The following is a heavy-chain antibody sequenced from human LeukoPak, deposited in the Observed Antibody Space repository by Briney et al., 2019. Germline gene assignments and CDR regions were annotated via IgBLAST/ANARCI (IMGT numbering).Heavy chain of an antibody. CDR1: GGSISSYY. V-gene: IGHV4-59*01. CDR2: IYYSGST. Sequence: SETLSLTCTVSGGSISSYYWSWVRQPPGKGLEWIGYIYYSGSTNYNPSLKSRVTISEDTSKNQFSLKLSSVTAADTAVYYCARDVSSWLDSWGQGTLVTVSS. J-gene: IGHJ4*02. D-gene: IGHD6-13*01. CDR3: ARDVSSWLDS.